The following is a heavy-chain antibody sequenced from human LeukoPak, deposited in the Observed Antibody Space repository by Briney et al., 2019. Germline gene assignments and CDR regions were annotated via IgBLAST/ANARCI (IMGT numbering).Heavy chain of an antibody. CDR3: ARRLYSSSWYAFDI. V-gene: IGHV4-59*01. Sequence: SETLSLTCTVSGGSISSYYWSWIRQPPGKGLEWIGYIYYSGSTNYNPSLKSRVTISVDTSKNQFSLKLSSVTAADTAVYYCARRLYSSSWYAFDIWGQGTMVTVSS. J-gene: IGHJ3*02. D-gene: IGHD6-13*01. CDR2: IYYSGST. CDR1: GGSISSYY.